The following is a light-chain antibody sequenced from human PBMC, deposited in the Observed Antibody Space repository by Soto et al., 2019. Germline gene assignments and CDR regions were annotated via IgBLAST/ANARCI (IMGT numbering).Light chain of an antibody. CDR1: QSVSSKF. CDR2: DAS. Sequence: ITQSPATLSVSPGERATLSCSASQSVSSKFLAWYQQKPGQAPRLLIYDASTRATGIPARFSGSGSGTEFTLTISGLQSEDFAVYYCQQYKSWPPWTFGQGTKVDIK. CDR3: QQYKSWPPWT. J-gene: IGKJ1*01. V-gene: IGKV3-15*01.